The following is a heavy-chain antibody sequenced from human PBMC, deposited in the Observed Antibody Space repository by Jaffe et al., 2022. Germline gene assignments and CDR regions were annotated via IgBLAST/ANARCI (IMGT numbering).Heavy chain of an antibody. CDR1: GFTFNDHA. CDR3: ARDISRGHSYGSFLFTATAAGQFDY. Sequence: EVQLVESGGVVVQPGGSLRLSCAASGFTFNDHAMHWVRQAPGKGLEWVSLISWDGGYTYYVDSVKGRFTISRDNSKNSLYLQMNSLRAEDTAFYYCARDISRGHSYGSFLFTATAAGQFDYWGQGTLVTVSS. CDR2: ISWDGGYT. D-gene: IGHD5-18*01. J-gene: IGHJ4*02. V-gene: IGHV3-43D*04.